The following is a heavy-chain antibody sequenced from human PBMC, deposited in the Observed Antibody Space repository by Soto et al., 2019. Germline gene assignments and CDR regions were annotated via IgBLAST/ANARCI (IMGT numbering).Heavy chain of an antibody. V-gene: IGHV4-59*01. CDR3: ARSLDYYDSSGYVSEYDY. D-gene: IGHD3-22*01. J-gene: IGHJ4*02. Sequence: SETLSLTCTVSGGSISSYYWSWIRQPPGKGLEWIGYIYYSGSTNYNPSLKSRVTISVDTSKNQFSLKLSSVTAADTAVYYFARSLDYYDSSGYVSEYDYWGQGTLVTVSS. CDR2: IYYSGST. CDR1: GGSISSYY.